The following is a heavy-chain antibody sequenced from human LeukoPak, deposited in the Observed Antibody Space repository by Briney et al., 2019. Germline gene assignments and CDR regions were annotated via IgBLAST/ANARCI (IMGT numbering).Heavy chain of an antibody. V-gene: IGHV4-61*02. CDR2: IYTSGST. Sequence: SETLSLTCTVSGGSISSGSYYWSWIRQPAGKGLEWIGRIYTSGSTNSNPSLKSRVTISVDTSKNQFSLKLNSVTAADTAVYYCARGVTMVRGVWDYGMDVWGHGTTVTVSS. D-gene: IGHD3-10*01. J-gene: IGHJ6*02. CDR1: GGSISSGSYY. CDR3: ARGVTMVRGVWDYGMDV.